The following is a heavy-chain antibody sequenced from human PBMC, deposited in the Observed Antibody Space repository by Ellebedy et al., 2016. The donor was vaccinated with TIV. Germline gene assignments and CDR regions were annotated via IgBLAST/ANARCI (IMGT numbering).Heavy chain of an antibody. V-gene: IGHV3-53*01. J-gene: IGHJ4*02. CDR3: ARLRDSGDFFDF. CDR2: IYNGGNT. Sequence: GESLKISCAASGFTVSFNYMSWVRQAPGKGLERVSTIYNGGNTSYADSVKDRFTISRDHYKNTLYLQMNNLRADDTAVYYCARLRDSGDFFDFWGQGTLVTVDS. CDR1: GFTVSFNY. D-gene: IGHD4-17*01.